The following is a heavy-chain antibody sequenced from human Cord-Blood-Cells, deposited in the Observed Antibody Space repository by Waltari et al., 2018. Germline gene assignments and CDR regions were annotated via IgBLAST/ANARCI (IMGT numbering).Heavy chain of an antibody. CDR2: KNPNSGNT. V-gene: IGHV1-8*03. Sequence: VQLVQSGAEVKKPGAPVKVSCKDSGYTLPSCTPNGVRQASGQGLEWMGWKNPNSGNTGYAQKFQGRVTITTNTSISTADMELSSLRSEDTAVYYWARGSLTLYSSSVTFDYWGQGTLVTVSS. D-gene: IGHD6-13*01. CDR1: GYTLPSCT. J-gene: IGHJ4*02. CDR3: ARGSLTLYSSSVTFDY.